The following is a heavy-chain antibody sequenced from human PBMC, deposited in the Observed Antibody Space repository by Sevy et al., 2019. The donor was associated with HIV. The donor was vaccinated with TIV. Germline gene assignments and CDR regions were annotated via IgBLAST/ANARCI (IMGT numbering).Heavy chain of an antibody. CDR3: ARDPSMVRGVISKMDV. Sequence: GGSLRLSCAASGFTFSSYSMNWVRQAPGKGLEWVSSISSSSSYIYYADSVKGRFTISRDNAKNSLYLQMNSLRAEDTAVYYCARDPSMVRGVISKMDVWGKRTTVTVSS. J-gene: IGHJ6*04. CDR1: GFTFSSYS. CDR2: ISSSSSYI. D-gene: IGHD3-10*01. V-gene: IGHV3-21*01.